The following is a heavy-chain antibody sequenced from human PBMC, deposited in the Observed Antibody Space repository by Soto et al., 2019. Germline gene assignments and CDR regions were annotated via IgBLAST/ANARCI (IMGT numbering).Heavy chain of an antibody. CDR1: GGSISSSNW. D-gene: IGHD6-6*01. V-gene: IGHV4-4*02. J-gene: IGHJ6*02. CDR3: ALDSSSSHGGLYYYATDV. CDR2: IYHSGST. Sequence: QVQLQESGPGLVKPSGTLSLTCAVSGGSISSSNWWSWVRQPPGKGLEWIGEIYHSGSTNYNPSLKSRVTISVDKSKNQFSLKLSSVTAADTAVYYCALDSSSSHGGLYYYATDVWGQGTTVTVSS.